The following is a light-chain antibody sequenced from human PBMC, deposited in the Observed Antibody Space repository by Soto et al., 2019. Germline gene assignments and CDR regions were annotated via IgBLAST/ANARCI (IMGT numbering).Light chain of an antibody. CDR3: SSYTTYNTRQIV. J-gene: IGLJ1*01. Sequence: QSVLTQPASVSGSPGQSITISCTGTSSDVGGYNYVSWYQHHPGKAPKLIIYGVTNRPSGVSNPFSGSKSGNTASLTISGLQPEDEADYYSSSYTTYNTRQIVFRTVTKVPDL. CDR2: GVT. V-gene: IGLV2-14*03. CDR1: SSDVGGYNY.